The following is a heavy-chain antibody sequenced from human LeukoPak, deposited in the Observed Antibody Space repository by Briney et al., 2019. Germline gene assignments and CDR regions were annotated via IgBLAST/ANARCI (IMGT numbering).Heavy chain of an antibody. CDR1: GGTFSSYA. J-gene: IGHJ6*02. Sequence: SVKVSCKASGGTFSSYAISWVRQAPGQGLEWMGRIIPILGIANYAQKFQGRVTITADKSTSTAYMELSSLRSEDTAVYYCARDRSYDFWSGLYYYYYGMDVWGQGTTVTVSS. CDR2: IIPILGIA. D-gene: IGHD3-3*01. CDR3: ARDRSYDFWSGLYYYYYGMDV. V-gene: IGHV1-69*04.